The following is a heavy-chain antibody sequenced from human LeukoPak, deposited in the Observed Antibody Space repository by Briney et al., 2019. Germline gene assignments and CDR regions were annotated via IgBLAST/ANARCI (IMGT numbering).Heavy chain of an antibody. CDR2: MNPISGNT. CDR1: GYTFTNYD. Sequence: ASVKLSCKASGYTFTNYDINWVRQATGQGLEWMGWMNPISGNTGYAQKFQGRVTMTRNTSITTAHMELSSLRSEDTADCSSARRQGWQHYFEYWGQGTMGTVSP. V-gene: IGHV1-8*01. CDR3: ARRQGWQHYFEY. J-gene: IGHJ4*01.